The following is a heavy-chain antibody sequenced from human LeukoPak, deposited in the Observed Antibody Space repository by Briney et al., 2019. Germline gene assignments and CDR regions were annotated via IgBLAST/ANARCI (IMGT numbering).Heavy chain of an antibody. J-gene: IGHJ4*02. Sequence: SETLSLTCAVYGGSFSGYYWSWIRQPPGKGLERIGEINHSGSTNYNPSLKSRVTISVDTSKNQFSLKLSSVTAADTAVYYCASQEWCSGGSCYPNDYWGQGTLVTVSS. D-gene: IGHD2-15*01. V-gene: IGHV4-34*01. CDR2: INHSGST. CDR3: ASQEWCSGGSCYPNDY. CDR1: GGSFSGYY.